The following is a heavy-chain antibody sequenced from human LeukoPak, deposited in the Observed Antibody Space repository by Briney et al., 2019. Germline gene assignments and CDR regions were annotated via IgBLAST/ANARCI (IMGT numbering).Heavy chain of an antibody. CDR2: IIPIFGTA. CDR1: GGTFISYA. Sequence: SVKVSCKASGGTFISYAISWVRQAPGQGLDWMGGIIPIFGTANYAQKFQGRVTITADESTSTAYMGLSSLRSEDTAVYYCAEARGSSWPYWGQGTLVTVSS. D-gene: IGHD6-13*01. V-gene: IGHV1-69*13. CDR3: AEARGSSWPY. J-gene: IGHJ4*02.